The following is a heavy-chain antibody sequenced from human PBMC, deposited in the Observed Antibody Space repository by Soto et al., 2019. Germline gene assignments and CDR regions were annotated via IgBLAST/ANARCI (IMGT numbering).Heavy chain of an antibody. D-gene: IGHD6-19*01. CDR1: GFRFSSYA. J-gene: IGHJ4*02. V-gene: IGHV3-23*01. CDR2: LIGRGDNT. CDR3: AKERCGDGSCYNFDK. Sequence: EVRLLESGGALVQPGGSLRLSCVTSGFRFSSYAMSWVRQAPGKGLEWVAALIGRGDNTQYADSVKGRFTISRDISKNTLNLQMNSLGAEDTAIYYCAKERCGDGSCYNFDKWGQGILVSVSS.